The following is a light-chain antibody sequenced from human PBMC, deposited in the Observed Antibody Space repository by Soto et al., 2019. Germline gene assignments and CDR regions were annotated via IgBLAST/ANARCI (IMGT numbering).Light chain of an antibody. CDR1: QSVSSN. Sequence: EIVMTQSPATLSVSPWERATLSCRASQSVSSNLAWYQQKPGQAPRLLIYGASTRATGIPARFSGSGSGTEFPLTISSLQSEDFAIYYCLHHNNWPPWTFGQGTNVEIK. V-gene: IGKV3-15*01. CDR3: LHHNNWPPWT. J-gene: IGKJ1*01. CDR2: GAS.